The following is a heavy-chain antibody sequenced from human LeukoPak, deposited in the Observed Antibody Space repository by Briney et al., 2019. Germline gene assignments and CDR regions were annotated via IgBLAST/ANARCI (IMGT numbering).Heavy chain of an antibody. J-gene: IGHJ4*02. D-gene: IGHD6-19*01. CDR3: ARLTTVYTSGWYFLDY. CDR2: IYPGDSDT. Sequence: LGESLKISCKGSGYSFTSYWIGWVRQMPGKGLEWMGIIYPGDSDTRCSPSFQGQVTISADKSISTAYLQWSSLKASDTAMYYCARLTTVYTSGWYFLDYWGQGTLVTVSS. V-gene: IGHV5-51*01. CDR1: GYSFTSYW.